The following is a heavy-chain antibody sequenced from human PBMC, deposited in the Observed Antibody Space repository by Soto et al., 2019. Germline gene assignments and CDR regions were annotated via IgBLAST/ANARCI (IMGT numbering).Heavy chain of an antibody. CDR1: GYTFTSYG. Sequence: ASVKVSCKASGYTFTSYGISWVRQAPGQGLEWMGWISAYNGNTNYAQKLQGRVTMTTETSTSTAYMELRSLRSDETDVYYCARTLVAINPNYDYWGQGTLVTVSS. J-gene: IGHJ4*02. CDR2: ISAYNGNT. D-gene: IGHD5-12*01. CDR3: ARTLVAINPNYDY. V-gene: IGHV1-18*04.